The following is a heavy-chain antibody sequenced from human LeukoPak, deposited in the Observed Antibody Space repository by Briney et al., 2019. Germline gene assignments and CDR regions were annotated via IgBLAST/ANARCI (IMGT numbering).Heavy chain of an antibody. V-gene: IGHV3-48*04. D-gene: IGHD3-3*01. J-gene: IGHJ4*02. Sequence: PGGSLRLSCAASGFTFTHYGMNWVRQAPGEGLEWVSGLISSGASTYYADSVKGRFTISRDNAKNSLYLQVNSLRAEDTAVYYCAREVGHDFWSGYCDYWGQGTLVTVSS. CDR2: LISSGAST. CDR3: AREVGHDFWSGYCDY. CDR1: GFTFTHYG.